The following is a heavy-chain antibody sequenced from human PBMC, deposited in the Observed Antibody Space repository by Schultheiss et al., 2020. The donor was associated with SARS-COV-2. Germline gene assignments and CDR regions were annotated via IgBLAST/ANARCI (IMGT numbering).Heavy chain of an antibody. CDR3: ARVSRHGYSSSWPHFDY. CDR2: ISSSSSYI. Sequence: GESLKISCAASGFTFSSYSMNWVRQAPGKGLEWVSSISSSSSYIYYADSVKGRFTISRDNAKNSLYLQMNSLRAEDTAVYYCARVSRHGYSSSWPHFDYWGQGTLVTVSS. J-gene: IGHJ4*02. D-gene: IGHD6-13*01. V-gene: IGHV3-21*01. CDR1: GFTFSSYS.